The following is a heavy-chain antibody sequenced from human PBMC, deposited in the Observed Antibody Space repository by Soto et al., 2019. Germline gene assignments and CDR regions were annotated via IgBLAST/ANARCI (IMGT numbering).Heavy chain of an antibody. CDR1: GGTFSSYA. V-gene: IGHV1-69*12. J-gene: IGHJ5*02. CDR2: IIPIFGTA. D-gene: IGHD3-22*01. Sequence: QVQLVQSGAEVKKPGSSVKVSCKASGGTFSSYAISWVRQAPGQGLEWMGGIIPIFGTANYAQKFQGRVTMTADESTSTAYMELSSLRSEDTGVYYCARDGQQITYYYDSSGSAWGQGTLVTVSS. CDR3: ARDGQQITYYYDSSGSA.